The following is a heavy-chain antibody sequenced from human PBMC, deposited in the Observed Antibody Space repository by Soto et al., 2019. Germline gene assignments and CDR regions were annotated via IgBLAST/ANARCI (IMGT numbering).Heavy chain of an antibody. CDR2: IYPGDSDT. Sequence: GESLKISCKGSGYSFTSYWIGWVRQMPVKGLEWMGIIYPGDSDTRYSPSFQGQVTISADKSISTAYLQWSSLKASDTAMYYCARHRYYDFWSGYYDYYYYGMDVWGQGTTVT. D-gene: IGHD3-3*01. J-gene: IGHJ6*02. CDR3: ARHRYYDFWSGYYDYYYYGMDV. CDR1: GYSFTSYW. V-gene: IGHV5-51*01.